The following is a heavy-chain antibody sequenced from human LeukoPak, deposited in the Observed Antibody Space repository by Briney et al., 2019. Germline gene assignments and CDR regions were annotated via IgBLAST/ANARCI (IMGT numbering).Heavy chain of an antibody. CDR2: FYNSGRS. D-gene: IGHD3-16*01. J-gene: IGHJ4*02. CDR1: DDSISDYY. CDR3: TRGAGWLIDY. V-gene: IGHV4-59*01. Sequence: SETLSLTCSVSDDSISDYYRGWIRQPPGKGLEWIGYFYNSGRSTYNPSLKSRVTISADTSKNHFSLKLNSVTTADTAVYYCTRGAGWLIDYWGQGILVTVSS.